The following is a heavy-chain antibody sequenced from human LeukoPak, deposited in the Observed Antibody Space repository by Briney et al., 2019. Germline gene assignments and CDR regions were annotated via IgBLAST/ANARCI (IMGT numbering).Heavy chain of an antibody. CDR3: ARDSGITNMFGGGRGSALEEPNDVFDI. V-gene: IGHV1-2*02. J-gene: IGHJ3*02. CDR2: INPNSGGT. D-gene: IGHD3-16*01. CDR1: GYTFTGYY. Sequence: ASVKVSCKASGYTFTGYYMHWVRQAPGQGLEWMGWINPNSGGTNYAQKFQGRVTMTTDTSTSTANMELRSLRSDDTAVYYCARDSGITNMFGGGRGSALEEPNDVFDIWGQGTMVIVSS.